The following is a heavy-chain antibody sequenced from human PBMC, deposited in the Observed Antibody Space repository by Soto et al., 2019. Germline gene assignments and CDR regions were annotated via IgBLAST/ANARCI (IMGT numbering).Heavy chain of an antibody. CDR1: CDSISSGDYY. D-gene: IGHD1-1*01. CDR2: VYYSGIT. J-gene: IGHJ5*02. V-gene: IGHV4-30-4*01. CDR3: ARFASGGSHWNNWFDP. Sequence: PSETLSLTCTVSCDSISSGDYYWSWIRQSPGKGLEWIGCVYYSGITYYNPSLKSRLTVSVDTSKNHFSLKLSSVTAADTAVYYCARFASGGSHWNNWFDPWGQGTLVTVSS.